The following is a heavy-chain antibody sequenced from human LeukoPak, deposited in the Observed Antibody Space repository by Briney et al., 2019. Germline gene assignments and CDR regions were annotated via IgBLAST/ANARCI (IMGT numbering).Heavy chain of an antibody. Sequence: GGSLRLSCAASVFTFSSYSINWVRQAPGKGLEWVSYISSSSSTIYYADSVKGRFTISRDNAKNSLYLQMNSLRDEDTAVYYCAGNSSGYSPDAFDIWGQGTMVTVSS. D-gene: IGHD3-22*01. CDR3: AGNSSGYSPDAFDI. CDR1: VFTFSSYS. J-gene: IGHJ3*02. CDR2: ISSSSSTI. V-gene: IGHV3-48*02.